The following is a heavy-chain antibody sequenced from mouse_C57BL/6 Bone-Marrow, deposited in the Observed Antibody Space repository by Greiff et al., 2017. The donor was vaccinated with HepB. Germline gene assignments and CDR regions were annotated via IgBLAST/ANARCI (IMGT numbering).Heavy chain of an antibody. CDR2: ISSGGDYI. Sequence: EVQLVESGEGLVKPGGSLKLSCAASGFTFSSYAMSWVRQTPEKRLEWVAYISSGGDYIYYADTVKGRFTISRDNARNTLYLQMSRLKSEDTAMYYCTRVGTGTAFAYWGQGTLVTVSA. V-gene: IGHV5-9-1*02. CDR1: GFTFSSYA. J-gene: IGHJ3*01. CDR3: TRVGTGTAFAY. D-gene: IGHD4-1*01.